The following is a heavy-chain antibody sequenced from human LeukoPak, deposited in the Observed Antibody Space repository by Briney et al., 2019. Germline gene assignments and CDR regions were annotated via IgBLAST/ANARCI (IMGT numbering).Heavy chain of an antibody. D-gene: IGHD2-2*01. V-gene: IGHV4-39*01. CDR2: IYYSGIT. CDR1: GGSISSSSHY. Sequence: SETLSLTCAVSGGSISSSSHYWGWIRQPPGKGLEWIGSIYYSGITYYNPSLRSRVTISVDTSKNQFSLKLSSVTATDTAVYYCHFKYCSSSTCFYYFDYWGQGTLVTVSS. CDR3: HFKYCSSSTCFYYFDY. J-gene: IGHJ4*02.